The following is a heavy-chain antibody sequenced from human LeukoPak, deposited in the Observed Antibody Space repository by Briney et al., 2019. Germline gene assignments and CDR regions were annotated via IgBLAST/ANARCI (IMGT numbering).Heavy chain of an antibody. J-gene: IGHJ4*02. CDR1: GGSFSGYY. V-gene: IGHV4-34*01. D-gene: IGHD4-23*01. Sequence: PSETLSLTCGVYGGSFSGYYWSWIRQPPGKGLEWIGEINHSGSTNYNPSLNSRVTISVDTSKNQFSLKLSSVTAADTAVYYCARASGGNSNYWGQGTLVTVSS. CDR3: ARASGGNSNY. CDR2: INHSGST.